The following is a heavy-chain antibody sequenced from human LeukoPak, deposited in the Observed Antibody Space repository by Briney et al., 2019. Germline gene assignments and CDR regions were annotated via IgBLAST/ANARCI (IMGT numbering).Heavy chain of an antibody. D-gene: IGHD1-26*01. Sequence: PGKSLRLSCAASGFTFGSYDMHWVRQATGKGLEWVSAIGTAGDTYYPGSVKGRFTISRENAKNSLYLQMNSLRAEDTAVYYCARGPRRATQLDYWGQGTLVTVSS. CDR1: GFTFGSYD. CDR3: ARGPRRATQLDY. CDR2: IGTAGDT. V-gene: IGHV3-13*01. J-gene: IGHJ4*02.